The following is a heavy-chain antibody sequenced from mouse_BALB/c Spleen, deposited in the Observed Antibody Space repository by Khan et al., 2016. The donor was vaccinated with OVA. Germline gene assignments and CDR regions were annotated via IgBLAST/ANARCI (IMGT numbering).Heavy chain of an antibody. CDR2: MWAGGRT. CDR3: ARPNYGSAWFAY. Sequence: VELVESGPGLVAPSQSLSITCTVSGFSLTNYGVHWVRQPPGKGLEWLGVMWAGGRTNYNSALMSRLSITKDNSKSQVFLKVNSLQTDDTAIYYCARPNYGSAWFAYWGQGTLVTVSA. V-gene: IGHV2-9*02. J-gene: IGHJ3*01. D-gene: IGHD1-1*01. CDR1: GFSLTNYG.